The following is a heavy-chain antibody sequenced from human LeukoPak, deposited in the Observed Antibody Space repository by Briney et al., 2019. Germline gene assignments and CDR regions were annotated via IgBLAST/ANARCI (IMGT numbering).Heavy chain of an antibody. CDR1: GGTSSSYA. D-gene: IGHD3-22*01. CDR2: IIPIFGTA. Sequence: SVKVSCKASGGTSSSYAISWVRQAPGQGLEWMGGIIPIFGTANYAQKFQGRVTITTDESTSTAYMELSSLRPEDTAVYYCARSSGYYYVSYFDYWGQGTLVTVSS. V-gene: IGHV1-69*05. J-gene: IGHJ4*02. CDR3: ARSSGYYYVSYFDY.